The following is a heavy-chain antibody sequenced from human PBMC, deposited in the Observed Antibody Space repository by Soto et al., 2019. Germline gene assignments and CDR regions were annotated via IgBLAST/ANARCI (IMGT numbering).Heavy chain of an antibody. D-gene: IGHD6-13*01. CDR3: ARDVGSSPDPGGY. CDR2: ISSSSSYI. J-gene: IGHJ4*02. CDR1: GFTFSSYS. Sequence: PGGSLRLSCAASGFTFSSYSMNWVRQAPGKGLEWVSSISSSSSYIYYADSVKGRFTISRANAKNSLYLQMNSLRAEDTAVYYCARDVGSSPDPGGYWGQGTLVTVSS. V-gene: IGHV3-21*01.